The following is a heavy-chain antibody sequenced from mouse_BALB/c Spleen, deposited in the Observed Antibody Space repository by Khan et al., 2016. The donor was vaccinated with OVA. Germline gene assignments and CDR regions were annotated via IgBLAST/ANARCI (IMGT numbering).Heavy chain of an antibody. J-gene: IGHJ4*01. CDR3: ARQPYYHYNVMDY. D-gene: IGHD2-10*01. CDR2: MWSDGST. V-gene: IGHV2-6-1*01. Sequence: QVQLKESGPGLVAPSQSLSITCTISGFSLTNYGVHWVRQPPGKGLEWLVLMWSDGSTTYNSALKSRLTISKDNSKSQVFLKMNGRQTDDTAMYFCARQPYYHYNVMDYWGQGTSVTVSS. CDR1: GFSLTNYG.